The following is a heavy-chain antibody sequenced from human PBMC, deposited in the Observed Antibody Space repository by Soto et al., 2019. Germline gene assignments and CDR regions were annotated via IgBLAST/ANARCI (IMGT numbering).Heavy chain of an antibody. J-gene: IGHJ5*02. Sequence: SETLSLTCTVSGGSISSGDYYWSWIRQHPGKGLEWIGYICYSGSTYYNPSLKSRVTISVDTSKNQFSLKLSSVTAADTAVYYCARWWSGSRQGFDPWGQGTLVTVSS. CDR1: GGSISSGDYY. D-gene: IGHD3-3*01. CDR2: ICYSGST. CDR3: ARWWSGSRQGFDP. V-gene: IGHV4-31*02.